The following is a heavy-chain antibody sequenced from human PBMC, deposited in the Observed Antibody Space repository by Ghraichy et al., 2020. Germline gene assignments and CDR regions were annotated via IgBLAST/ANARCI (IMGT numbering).Heavy chain of an antibody. D-gene: IGHD7-27*01. CDR3: AGETWGSGFLDY. V-gene: IGHV1-3*01. Sequence: ASVKVSCKTSGYTFTNYVIHWVRQAPGQRLEWLGWVHGGNGKTHYSQKIQGRLTMTRDSSANTVYMELSSLTSEDTAVYYCAGETWGSGFLDYWGQGTLVTVSS. J-gene: IGHJ4*02. CDR1: GYTFTNYV. CDR2: VHGGNGKT.